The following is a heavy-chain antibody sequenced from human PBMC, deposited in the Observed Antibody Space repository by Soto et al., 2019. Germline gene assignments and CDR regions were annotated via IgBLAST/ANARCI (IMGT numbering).Heavy chain of an antibody. Sequence: SETLSLTCTVSGGSISSYYWSWIRQPPGKGLEWIGYVYYTGTTNYNPSLKGRFTISRDNSKNTLYLQMNSLRAEDTAVYYCASPSSWHPSLIYWGQGTLVTVSS. V-gene: IGHV4-59*13. CDR1: GGSISSYY. D-gene: IGHD6-13*01. CDR2: VYYTGTT. CDR3: ASPSSWHPSLIY. J-gene: IGHJ4*02.